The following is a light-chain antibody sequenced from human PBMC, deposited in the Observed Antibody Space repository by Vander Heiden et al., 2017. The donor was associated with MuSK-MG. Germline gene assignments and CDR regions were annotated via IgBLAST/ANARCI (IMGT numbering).Light chain of an antibody. CDR3: SSYTSSSTLG. Sequence: QSALTQPPSVSGSPGQSITISCTGTSSDVGGYNSVSWYQQHTGKAPNLMIYDVSKRPAGVSIRFSGSKSGNTASLTISGLQAEDEADYYCSSYTSSSTLGFGGGTKLTVL. CDR2: DVS. V-gene: IGLV2-14*01. CDR1: SSDVGGYNS. J-gene: IGLJ2*01.